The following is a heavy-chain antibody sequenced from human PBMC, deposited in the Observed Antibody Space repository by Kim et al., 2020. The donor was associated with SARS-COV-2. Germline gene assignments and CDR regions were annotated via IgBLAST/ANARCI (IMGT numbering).Heavy chain of an antibody. Sequence: GGSLRLSCAASGFSISSKYMSWVRQAPGKGLEWVANINEDGSHKNYVDSVKGRFTISRDNAKNSLYLQMDSLRVEDTAVYYCARELSWSGLDYWGQGTLVTVSS. D-gene: IGHD6-13*01. CDR2: INEDGSHK. CDR3: ARELSWSGLDY. V-gene: IGHV3-7*01. J-gene: IGHJ4*02. CDR1: GFSISSKY.